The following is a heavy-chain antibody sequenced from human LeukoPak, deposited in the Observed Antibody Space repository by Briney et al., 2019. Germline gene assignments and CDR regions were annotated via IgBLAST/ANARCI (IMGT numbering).Heavy chain of an antibody. D-gene: IGHD2-21*01. V-gene: IGHV3-23*01. J-gene: IGHJ4*02. CDR3: AKAPVTTCSGAYCYPFDY. CDR1: GFTFSSYG. CDR2: ISVSGNT. Sequence: GGTLRFSCAASGFTFSSYGMSWVRQAPGKGLEWVSAISVSGNTYHADSVKGRFTISRDSSKNTLYLQMNRLRAEDAAVYYCAKAPVTTCSGAYCYPFDYWGQGTLVTVSS.